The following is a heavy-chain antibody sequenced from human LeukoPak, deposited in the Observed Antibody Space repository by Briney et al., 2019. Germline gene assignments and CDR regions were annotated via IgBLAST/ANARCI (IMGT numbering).Heavy chain of an antibody. CDR2: ISAYNGNT. D-gene: IGHD6-13*01. CDR1: GYTFSSYG. J-gene: IGHJ4*02. V-gene: IGHV1-18*01. CDR3: ARDRAGIAAAGSFDY. Sequence: ASVKVSCKASGYTFSSYGISWVRQAPGQGLEWMGWISAYNGNTNYAQKLQGRVTMTTDTSTSTAYMELRSLRSDDTAVYYCARDRAGIAAAGSFDYWGQGTLVTVSS.